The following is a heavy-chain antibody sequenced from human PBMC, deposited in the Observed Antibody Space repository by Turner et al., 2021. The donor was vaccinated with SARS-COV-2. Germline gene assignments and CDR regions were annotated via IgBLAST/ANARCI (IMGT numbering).Heavy chain of an antibody. V-gene: IGHV4-39*01. Sequence: LLLRDSGPGRVRSSETLSLTCTGSGGSISSSSYNWGWFRQPPGKGLEWIGSIYYSGSTYYNPSLKSRVTISVDTSKNQFSVQLSSVTAADTAVYYCAIAPNYYVGMDVWGQGTTVTVSS. J-gene: IGHJ6*02. CDR2: IYYSGST. CDR1: GGSISSSSYN. CDR3: AIAPNYYVGMDV.